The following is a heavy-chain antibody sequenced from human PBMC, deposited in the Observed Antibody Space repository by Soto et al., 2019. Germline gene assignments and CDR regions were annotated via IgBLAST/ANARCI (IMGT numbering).Heavy chain of an antibody. J-gene: IGHJ4*02. CDR3: AKEERAERELRHFDY. CDR1: GFTFSSYA. V-gene: IGHV3-23*01. Sequence: EVQLLESGGGLVQPGGSLRLSCAASGFTFSSYAMNWVRQARGKGLEWVSGISGSGGATYYADSVMGRFTISRDNSKKTLYLQMSSLRAEDTAVYYCAKEERAERELRHFDYWGQGPLVTVSS. CDR2: ISGSGGAT. D-gene: IGHD1-26*01.